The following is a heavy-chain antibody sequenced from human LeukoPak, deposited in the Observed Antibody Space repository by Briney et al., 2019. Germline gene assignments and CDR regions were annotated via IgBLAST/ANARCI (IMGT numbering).Heavy chain of an antibody. CDR3: ARDFYTAMVPNDY. CDR1: GFTFSSYG. V-gene: IGHV3-30*02. D-gene: IGHD5-18*01. CDR2: IRYDGRNK. J-gene: IGHJ4*02. Sequence: PGGSLRLSCAASGFTFSSYGMHWVRQAPGKGLEWVAFIRYDGRNKYYADSVKGRFIISRDNSKNTLYLQMNSLRAEDTAVYYCARDFYTAMVPNDYWGQGTLVTVSS.